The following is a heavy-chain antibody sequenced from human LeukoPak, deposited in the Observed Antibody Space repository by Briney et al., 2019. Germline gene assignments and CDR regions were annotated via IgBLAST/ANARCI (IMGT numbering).Heavy chain of an antibody. J-gene: IGHJ3*02. CDR2: LTTGGTT. CDR1: GGSISSGSYL. Sequence: PSQTLSLPCTVSGGSISSGSYLWRWIRQPAGRGLDWIGRLTTGGTTNYDPSLKSRITISVDRSKNQFSLRLNSVTAADTAVYYCTRDGMRGSGGDAFDIWGQGTMVTVSS. CDR3: TRDGMRGSGGDAFDI. V-gene: IGHV4-61*02. D-gene: IGHD3-10*01.